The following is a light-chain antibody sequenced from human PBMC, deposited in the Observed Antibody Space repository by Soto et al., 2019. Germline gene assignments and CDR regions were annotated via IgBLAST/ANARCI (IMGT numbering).Light chain of an antibody. Sequence: DIQMTQSPSSLSASVGDRVTITCRASQSISSYLNWYQQKPGKAPKLLIYAASSLQSGVPSRFSGSASATDFTLTSSRLQPEDVATYYCQQSDSPPCTFGQGTKVDIK. CDR3: QQSDSPPCT. CDR1: QSISSY. J-gene: IGKJ1*01. CDR2: AAS. V-gene: IGKV1-39*01.